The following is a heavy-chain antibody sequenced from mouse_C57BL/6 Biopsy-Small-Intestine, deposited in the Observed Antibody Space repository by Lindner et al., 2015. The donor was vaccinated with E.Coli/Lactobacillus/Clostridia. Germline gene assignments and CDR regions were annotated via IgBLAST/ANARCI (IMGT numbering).Heavy chain of an antibody. CDR2: INPYNGDT. J-gene: IGHJ4*01. CDR3: ARAPTLYYAMDY. V-gene: IGHV1-20*01. Sequence: QLQESGPELVKPGASVKISCKASGYSFTGYFLNWVKQSHGKSLEWIGRINPYNGDTFYNQMFKGKATLTVDKSSNTAHMELRSLTSEDSAVYYCARAPTLYYAMDYWGQGTSVTVSS. CDR1: GYSFTGYF.